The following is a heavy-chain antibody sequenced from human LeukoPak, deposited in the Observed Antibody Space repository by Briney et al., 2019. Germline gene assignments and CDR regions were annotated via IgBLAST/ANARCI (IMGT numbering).Heavy chain of an antibody. V-gene: IGHV4-39*02. J-gene: IGHJ6*03. Sequence: SETLSLTCTVSGGSISSRSYYWGWIRQPPGKGLEWIGSIYYSGSTYYNPSLQSRVTISVDTSKNQFSLNLKSVSAADTAVYYCTRDDFGIKTDWEDYYYMDVWGKGTTVTVSS. D-gene: IGHD3-3*01. CDR3: TRDDFGIKTDWEDYYYMDV. CDR2: IYYSGST. CDR1: GGSISSRSYY.